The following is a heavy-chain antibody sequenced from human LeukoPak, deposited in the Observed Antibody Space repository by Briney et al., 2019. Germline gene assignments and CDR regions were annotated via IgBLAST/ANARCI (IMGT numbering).Heavy chain of an antibody. Sequence: GGSLRLSCAASGFTFSSYAMSWVRQAPGKGLEWVSGISDSGGITHYADSVKGRFTISRDNSKNTLYLQMNSLRAEDTAVYYCAKDRSIAARVAFDSWGQGTMVTVSS. CDR2: ISDSGGIT. CDR1: GFTFSSYA. CDR3: AKDRSIAARVAFDS. D-gene: IGHD6-6*01. V-gene: IGHV3-23*01. J-gene: IGHJ3*02.